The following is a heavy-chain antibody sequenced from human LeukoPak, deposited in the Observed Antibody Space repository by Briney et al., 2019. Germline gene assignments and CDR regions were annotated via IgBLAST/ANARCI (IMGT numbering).Heavy chain of an antibody. V-gene: IGHV4-4*07. J-gene: IGHJ4*02. CDR3: ARGVDYYGSGSYLY. CDR1: GGSISSYY. Sequence: PSETLSLTCTVSGGSISSYYWSWIRQPAGKGLEWIGRIYTSGSTNYNPSLKSRVTMSVDTSKHQFSLKLSSVTAADTAVYYCARGVDYYGSGSYLYWGQGTLVTVSS. D-gene: IGHD3-10*01. CDR2: IYTSGST.